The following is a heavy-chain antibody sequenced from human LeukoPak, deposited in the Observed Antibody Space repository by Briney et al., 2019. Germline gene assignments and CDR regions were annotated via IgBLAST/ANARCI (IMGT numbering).Heavy chain of an antibody. CDR3: AKSSYYGASGYYREYYFDY. Sequence: PGGSLRLSCAAPRFTFSSYGMSWVRQAPGKGLEWVSSISGSGGSTYYADSVKGRFTISRDNSKNTLYLQMNSLRDEDTAVYYCAKSSYYGASGYYREYYFDYWGQGTLVTVSS. CDR2: ISGSGGST. CDR1: RFTFSSYG. J-gene: IGHJ4*02. D-gene: IGHD3-22*01. V-gene: IGHV3-23*01.